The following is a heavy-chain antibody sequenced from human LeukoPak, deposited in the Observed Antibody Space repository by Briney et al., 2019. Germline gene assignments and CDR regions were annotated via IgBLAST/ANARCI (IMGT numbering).Heavy chain of an antibody. Sequence: ASVKVSCKASGYTFTGYYMHWVRQAPGQGLEWMGWINPNSGGTNYAQKFQGRVTMTTDTSTSTAYMELRSLRSDDTAVYYCARDNWNYVRWFDPWGQGTLVTVSS. V-gene: IGHV1-2*02. CDR1: GYTFTGYY. CDR2: INPNSGGT. CDR3: ARDNWNYVRWFDP. D-gene: IGHD1-7*01. J-gene: IGHJ5*02.